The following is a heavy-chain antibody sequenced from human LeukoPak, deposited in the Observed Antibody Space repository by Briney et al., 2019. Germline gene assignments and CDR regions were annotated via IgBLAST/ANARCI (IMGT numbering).Heavy chain of an antibody. V-gene: IGHV3-43D*03. D-gene: IGHD2-2*01. Sequence: GGSLRLSCAASGFTFDDYAMHWVRQAPGKGLEWVSLVNWDGGTTYYADSVKGRFTISRDNNKNSLYLQMNSLRLEDTVLYYCVKDIGPVTSSPRFDYWGQGTLVTVSS. CDR3: VKDIGPVTSSPRFDY. CDR2: VNWDGGTT. J-gene: IGHJ4*02. CDR1: GFTFDDYA.